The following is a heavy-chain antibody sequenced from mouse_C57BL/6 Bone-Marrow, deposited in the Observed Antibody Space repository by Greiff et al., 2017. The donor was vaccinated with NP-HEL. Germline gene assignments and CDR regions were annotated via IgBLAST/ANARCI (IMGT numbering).Heavy chain of an antibody. V-gene: IGHV5-6*01. CDR1: GFTFSSYG. J-gene: IGHJ2*01. D-gene: IGHD2-3*01. CDR3: ARQDGSHYFDY. Sequence: EVQGVESGGDLVKPGGSLKLSCAASGFTFSSYGMSWVRQTPDKRLEWVATISSGGSYTYYPDSVKGRFTISRDNAKNTLYLQMSSLKSEDTAMYYCARQDGSHYFDYWGQGTTLTVSS. CDR2: ISSGGSYT.